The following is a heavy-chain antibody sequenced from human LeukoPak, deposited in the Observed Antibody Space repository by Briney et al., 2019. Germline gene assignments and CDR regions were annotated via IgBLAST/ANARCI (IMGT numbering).Heavy chain of an antibody. V-gene: IGHV1-46*01. Sequence: ASVKVSCKASGYTFTSCYMHWVRQAPGQGLEWMGIINPSGGSTSYAQKFQGRVTMTRDTSTSTVYMELSSLRSEDTAVYYCARDFKTYCSGGSCYSFYYYYGMDVWGQGTTVTVSS. CDR2: INPSGGST. D-gene: IGHD2-15*01. CDR1: GYTFTSCY. CDR3: ARDFKTYCSGGSCYSFYYYYGMDV. J-gene: IGHJ6*02.